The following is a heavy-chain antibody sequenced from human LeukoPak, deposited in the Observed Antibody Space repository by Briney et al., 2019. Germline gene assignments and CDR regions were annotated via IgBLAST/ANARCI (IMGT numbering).Heavy chain of an antibody. CDR1: EFTFSTYA. D-gene: IGHD5-24*01. V-gene: IGHV3-23*01. Sequence: GGSLRLSCAASEFTFSTYAMNLVRQAPGQGLEWVSVITGNSGLIDYAESVKGRFTISRDNSRNMVYLQMNSLRVEDTATYFCAKDRKPDGLYNFDYWGQGILVTVSS. CDR3: AKDRKPDGLYNFDY. CDR2: ITGNSGLI. J-gene: IGHJ4*02.